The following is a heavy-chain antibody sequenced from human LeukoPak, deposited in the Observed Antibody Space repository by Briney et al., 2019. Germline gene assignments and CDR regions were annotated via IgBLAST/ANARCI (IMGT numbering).Heavy chain of an antibody. J-gene: IGHJ4*02. Sequence: SETLSLTCTVSGGSISSSSYYWGWIRQPPGRGLEWIGSIYYSGSTYYNPSLKSRVTISVDTSKNQFSLKLSSVTAADTAVYYCARQRRYCSGGSCPRDFDYWGQGTLVTVSS. CDR2: IYYSGST. CDR3: ARQRRYCSGGSCPRDFDY. D-gene: IGHD2-15*01. CDR1: GGSISSSSYY. V-gene: IGHV4-39*01.